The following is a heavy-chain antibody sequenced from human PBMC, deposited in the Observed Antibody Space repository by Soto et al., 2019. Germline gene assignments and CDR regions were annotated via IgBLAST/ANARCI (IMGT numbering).Heavy chain of an antibody. CDR2: IYYTGSI. J-gene: IGHJ4*02. Sequence: PSETLSLTCTVSGGSISSSSCHWGWIRQPPGKGLEWIGYIYYTGSIAYNPSLESRLTISIDTSKNQFSLKLSSVTDADTAIYYFARHGYRSAWYGSWDSWGQGTLVTISS. CDR1: GGSISSSSCH. V-gene: IGHV4-61*05. CDR3: ARHGYRSAWYGSWDS. D-gene: IGHD6-19*01.